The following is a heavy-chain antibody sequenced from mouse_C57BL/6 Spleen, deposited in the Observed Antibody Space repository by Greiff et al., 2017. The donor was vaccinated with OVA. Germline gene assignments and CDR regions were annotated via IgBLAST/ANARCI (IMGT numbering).Heavy chain of an antibody. D-gene: IGHD1-1*02. Sequence: VQLQQSGAELVKPGASVKISCKASGYAFSSYWMNWVKQRPGKGLEWIGQIYPGDGDTNYNGKFKGKATLTADKSSSTAYMQLSSLTSEDSAVYFCARSRDPLWCPYYAMDYWGQGTSVTVSS. J-gene: IGHJ4*01. V-gene: IGHV1-80*01. CDR2: IYPGDGDT. CDR1: GYAFSSYW. CDR3: ARSRDPLWCPYYAMDY.